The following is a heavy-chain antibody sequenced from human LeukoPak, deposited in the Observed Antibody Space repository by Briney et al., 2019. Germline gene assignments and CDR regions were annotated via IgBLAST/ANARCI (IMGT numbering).Heavy chain of an antibody. J-gene: IGHJ4*02. D-gene: IGHD2-15*01. V-gene: IGHV3-23*01. Sequence: GGSLRLSCAASGFTFSNYAMSWVRQAPGQGLEWVSGISGSGGSTYYADSVKGRFTIYRDNSKNTLYLQMNSLRAEDTAVYFCAKGARYCSGGSCFDEYYFDYWGQGTLVTVSS. CDR3: AKGARYCSGGSCFDEYYFDY. CDR2: ISGSGGST. CDR1: GFTFSNYA.